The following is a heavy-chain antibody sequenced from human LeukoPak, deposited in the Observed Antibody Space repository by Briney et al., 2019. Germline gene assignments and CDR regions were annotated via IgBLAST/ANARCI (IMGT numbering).Heavy chain of an antibody. CDR2: IIPILGIA. V-gene: IGHV1-69*02. CDR1: GGTFSSYT. CDR3: ARSRFLEWLLPNDAFDI. Sequence: SVKVSCKASGGTFSSYTIRWVRQAPGQGLEWMGRIIPILGIANYAQKFQGRVTITADKSTSTAYMELSSLRSEDTAVYYCARSRFLEWLLPNDAFDIWGQGTMVTVSS. D-gene: IGHD3-3*01. J-gene: IGHJ3*02.